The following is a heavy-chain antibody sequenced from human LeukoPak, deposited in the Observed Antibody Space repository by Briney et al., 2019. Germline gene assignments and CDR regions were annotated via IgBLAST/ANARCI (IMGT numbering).Heavy chain of an antibody. CDR2: IYYSGST. Sequence: SETLSLTCTVSGGSISSSSYYWGWIRQPPGKGLEWIGSIYYSGSTYYNPPLKSRVTISVATSKNQFSLKLSSVTAAHTAVYYCARSKGDYSNYLPARNFDYWGQGTLVTVSS. CDR1: GGSISSSSYY. J-gene: IGHJ4*02. D-gene: IGHD4-11*01. V-gene: IGHV4-39*07. CDR3: ARSKGDYSNYLPARNFDY.